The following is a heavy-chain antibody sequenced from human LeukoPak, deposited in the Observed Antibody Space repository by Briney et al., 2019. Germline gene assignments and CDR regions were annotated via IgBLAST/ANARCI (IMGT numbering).Heavy chain of an antibody. V-gene: IGHV3-53*01. D-gene: IGHD6-25*01. CDR1: GFTVSGSF. Sequence: SGVSLRLSCAASGFTVSGSFMRWVRQVPGKGLVLGSGIYAGGTTNYADPVEGRFTISRDNSKNTLYVQMNDLRAEDTALYYCAREWANQAQRRDYWGQGTPVTVSS. J-gene: IGHJ4*02. CDR2: IYAGGTT. CDR3: AREWANQAQRRDY.